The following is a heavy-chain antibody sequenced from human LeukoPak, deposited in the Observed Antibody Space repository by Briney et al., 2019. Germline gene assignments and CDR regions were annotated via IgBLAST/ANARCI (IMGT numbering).Heavy chain of an antibody. CDR2: IYYSGST. D-gene: IGHD3-10*01. V-gene: IGHV4-59*01. CDR1: GGSISSYY. Sequence: SETLSLTCTVSGGSISSYYWSWIRQPPGKGLEWIGYIYYSGSTNYNPSLQSRVTISVDTSKNQFSLKLSSVTAADTAVYYCARDGTVNPYNWFDPWGQGTLVTVSS. CDR3: ARDGTVNPYNWFDP. J-gene: IGHJ5*02.